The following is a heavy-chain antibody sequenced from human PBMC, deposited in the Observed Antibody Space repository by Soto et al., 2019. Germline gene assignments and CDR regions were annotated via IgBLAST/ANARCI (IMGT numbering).Heavy chain of an antibody. CDR1: GYTFTGYY. D-gene: IGHD1-26*01. J-gene: IGHJ6*02. V-gene: IGHV1-2*02. Sequence: GASVKVSCKASGYTFTGYYMHWVRQAPGQGLEWMGWINPNSGGTNYAQKFQGRVTMTRDTSISTAYMELSRLRSDDTAVYYCATGGAGFYYYYAMDGWGQGTTVTVSS. CDR2: INPNSGGT. CDR3: ATGGAGFYYYYAMDG.